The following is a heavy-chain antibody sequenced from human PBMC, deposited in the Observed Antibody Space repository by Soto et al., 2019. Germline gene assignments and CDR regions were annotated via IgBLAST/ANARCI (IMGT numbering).Heavy chain of an antibody. CDR2: TGYTSKWYN. V-gene: IGHV6-1*01. CDR1: GDSISTNNVA. CDR3: ARGKYSAFDY. D-gene: IGHD5-18*01. Sequence: QVQLQQSGPGLVKPSQTLSLTCAISGDSISTNNVAWNWIRQSPSGGLEWLGRTGYTSKWYNDYAVSVRSRITINPDPSQNQFSLQLNSVTLDDTAVYYCARGKYSAFDYWGQGTLVTVSS. J-gene: IGHJ4*02.